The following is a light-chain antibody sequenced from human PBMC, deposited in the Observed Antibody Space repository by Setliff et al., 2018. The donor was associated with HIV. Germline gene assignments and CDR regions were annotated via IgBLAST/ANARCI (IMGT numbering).Light chain of an antibody. Sequence: QSALTQPRSVSGSPGQSVTISCTGTSSDVGYYNFVSWYQQHPGKAPKLMIYDVTKRPSGVPDRFSGSKSGNTASLTISGLQAEDEADYYCCSHADSYTSRWGFGGGTKGTVL. J-gene: IGLJ3*02. CDR2: DVT. CDR1: SSDVGYYNF. V-gene: IGLV2-11*01. CDR3: CSHADSYTSRWG.